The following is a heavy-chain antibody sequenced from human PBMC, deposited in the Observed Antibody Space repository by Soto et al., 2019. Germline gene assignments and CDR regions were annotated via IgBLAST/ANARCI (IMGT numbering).Heavy chain of an antibody. CDR2: MNPNSGNT. CDR3: ARAPYSAINWFDP. CDR1: GYSFTSYD. V-gene: IGHV1-8*01. Sequence: ASVKVSCKAIGYSFTSYDINWVRQATGQGLEWMGWMNPNSGNTGYAQKFQGRVTMTRNTSISTAYMELSSLRSEDTAVYYCARAPYSAINWFDPWGQGTLVTVSS. J-gene: IGHJ5*02. D-gene: IGHD2-2*02.